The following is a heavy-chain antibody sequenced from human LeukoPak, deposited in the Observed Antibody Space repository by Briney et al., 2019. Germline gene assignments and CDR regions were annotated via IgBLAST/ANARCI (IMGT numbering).Heavy chain of an antibody. D-gene: IGHD3-22*01. CDR3: ARIRYYYDSSGYYSDI. CDR2: LAWDDDK. J-gene: IGHJ3*02. V-gene: IGHV2-70*11. CDR1: GFSLSTSGMC. Sequence: SGPTLVNPTQTVTLSCTFSGFSLSTSGMCVSWIRQPPGKELEWLARLAWDDDKYYSTCLKTRLAISKDTSKNQVVLRMTSMDPVDTATYYCARIRYYYDSSGYYSDIWGQGTMVTVSS.